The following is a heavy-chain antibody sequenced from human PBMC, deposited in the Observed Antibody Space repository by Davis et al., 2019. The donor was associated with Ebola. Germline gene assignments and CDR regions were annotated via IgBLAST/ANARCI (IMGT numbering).Heavy chain of an antibody. J-gene: IGHJ3*02. V-gene: IGHV5-51*01. CDR3: ATASWLERGAFDI. Sequence: GESLKISCKGSGYTFPSHWIGWVRQMPGKGLEWMGIIYPGDSDTRYSPSFQGQVTISADKSISTAYLQWSSLKASDTAMYYCATASWLERGAFDIWGQGTMVTVSS. CDR2: IYPGDSDT. CDR1: GYTFPSHW. D-gene: IGHD1-1*01.